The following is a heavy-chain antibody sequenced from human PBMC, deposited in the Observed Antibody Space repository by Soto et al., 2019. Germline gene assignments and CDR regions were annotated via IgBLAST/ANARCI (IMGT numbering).Heavy chain of an antibody. V-gene: IGHV3-30-3*01. CDR2: ISYDGSNK. D-gene: IGHD5-18*01. CDR3: ARDKDVDTNDY. CDR1: GFTFSSYA. Sequence: QVQLVESGGGVVQPGRSLRLSCAASGFTFSSYAMHWVRQAPGKGLEWVAVISYDGSNKYYADSVKGRFTISRDNSKNTLYLQMNSLRAEDTAVYYCARDKDVDTNDYWGQVTLVTVSS. J-gene: IGHJ4*02.